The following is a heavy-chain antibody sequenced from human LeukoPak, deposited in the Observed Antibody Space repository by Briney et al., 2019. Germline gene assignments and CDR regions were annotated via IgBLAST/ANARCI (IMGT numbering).Heavy chain of an antibody. J-gene: IGHJ4*02. CDR3: AYVWGSYRFFDY. CDR2: FDPEDGET. D-gene: IGHD3-16*02. V-gene: IGHV1-24*01. Sequence: ASVKVSCKVSGYTLTELSMHWVRQAPGKGLEWMGGFDPEDGETIYAQKFQGRVTITADESTSTAYMELSSLRSEDTAVYYCAYVWGSYRFFDYWGQGTLVTVSS. CDR1: GYTLTELS.